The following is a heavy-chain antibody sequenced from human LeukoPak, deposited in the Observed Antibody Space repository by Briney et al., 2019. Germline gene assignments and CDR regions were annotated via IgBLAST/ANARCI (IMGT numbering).Heavy chain of an antibody. D-gene: IGHD4-11*01. J-gene: IGHJ4*02. CDR1: GYTFTGYY. V-gene: IGHV1-2*02. CDR3: ARDRVKIRGNYPSYGYGY. Sequence: ASVKVSCKASGYTFTGYYMHWVRQAPGQGLEWMGWINPNSGGTNYAQKFQGRVTMTRDTSISTAYMELSRLRSDDTAVYYYARDRVKIRGNYPSYGYGYWGQGTLVTVSS. CDR2: INPNSGGT.